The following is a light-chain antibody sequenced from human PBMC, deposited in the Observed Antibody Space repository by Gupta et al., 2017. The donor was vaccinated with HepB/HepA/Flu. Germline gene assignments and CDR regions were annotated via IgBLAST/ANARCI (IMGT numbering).Light chain of an antibody. V-gene: IGLV3-1*01. Sequence: SSELPQPPSVSVSPGQTASITCSGDKLGDKYACWYQQKPGQSPVLVIYQDSKRPSGIPERFSGSNSGNTATLTISGTQAMDEADYYCQAWDSSILFGGGTKLTVL. CDR3: QAWDSSIL. CDR2: QDS. J-gene: IGLJ2*01. CDR1: KLGDKY.